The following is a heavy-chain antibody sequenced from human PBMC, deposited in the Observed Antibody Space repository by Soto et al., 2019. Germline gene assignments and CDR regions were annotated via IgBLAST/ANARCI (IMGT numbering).Heavy chain of an antibody. J-gene: IGHJ3*02. V-gene: IGHV3-11*01. CDR1: GFTFADHY. CDR3: ARVKECSGTSCYARDAFDI. D-gene: IGHD2-2*01. CDR2: ISGGGSAK. Sequence: GGSLRLSCAASGFTFADHYRSWIRQAPRKGLEWVSYISGGGSAKYYADSVKGRFTISRDNAKNSLYLQMNSLRVEDTAVYYCARVKECSGTSCYARDAFDIWGQRTMVTVSS.